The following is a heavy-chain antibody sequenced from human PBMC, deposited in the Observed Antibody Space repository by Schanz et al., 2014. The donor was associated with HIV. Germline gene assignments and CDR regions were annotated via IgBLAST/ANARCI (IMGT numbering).Heavy chain of an antibody. CDR3: AASMYNGSYGTHYYFDL. Sequence: QVQLVQSGAEVKKPGSSVKVSCKASGGIFSYHAINWVRQAPGQGLEWMGGIIPIFATPNYAQKFQGRVTITADESTGTAYMDLTSLRYEDTALYYCAASMYNGSYGTHYYFDLWGRGTLVTVSS. D-gene: IGHD1-26*01. V-gene: IGHV1-69*01. CDR2: IIPIFATP. CDR1: GGIFSYHA. J-gene: IGHJ2*01.